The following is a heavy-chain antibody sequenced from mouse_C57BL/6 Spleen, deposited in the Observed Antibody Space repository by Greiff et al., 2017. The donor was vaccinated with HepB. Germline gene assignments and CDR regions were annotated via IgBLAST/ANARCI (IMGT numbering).Heavy chain of an antibody. V-gene: IGHV5-4*01. Sequence: EVHLVESGGGLVKPGGSLKLSCAASGFTFSSYAMSWVRQTPEKRLEWVATISDGGSYTYYPDNVKGRFTISRDNAKNNLYLQMSHLKSEDTAMYYGARVSSSYDYAMDYWGQGTSVTVSS. D-gene: IGHD1-1*01. CDR3: ARVSSSYDYAMDY. J-gene: IGHJ4*01. CDR2: ISDGGSYT. CDR1: GFTFSSYA.